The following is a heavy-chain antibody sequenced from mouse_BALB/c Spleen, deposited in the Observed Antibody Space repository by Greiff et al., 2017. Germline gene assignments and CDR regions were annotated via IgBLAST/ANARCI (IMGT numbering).Heavy chain of an antibody. D-gene: IGHD2-1*01. Sequence: EVHLVESGGGLVKPGGSRKLSCAASGFTFSSFGMHWVRQAPEKGLEWVAYISSGSSTIYYADTVKGRFTISRDNPKNTLFLQMTSLRSEDTAMYYCARGGNYVRYYFDYWGQGTTLTVSS. V-gene: IGHV5-17*02. J-gene: IGHJ2*01. CDR3: ARGGNYVRYYFDY. CDR1: GFTFSSFG. CDR2: ISSGSSTI.